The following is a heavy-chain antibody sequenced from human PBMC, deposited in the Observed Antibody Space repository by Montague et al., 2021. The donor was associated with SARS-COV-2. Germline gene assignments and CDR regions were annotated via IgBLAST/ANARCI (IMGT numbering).Heavy chain of an antibody. J-gene: IGHJ6*02. CDR1: GSTFSSYA. V-gene: IGHV3-30-3*01. Sequence: SLRLSCAASGSTFSSYAMHWVRQAPGKGLEWVAVIPYDGSNKYYADSVKGRFTISRDNSKNTLYLQMNSLRAEDTAVYYCARARFDSNPYYYYGMDVWGQGTTVTVSS. CDR2: IPYDGSNK. D-gene: IGHD4-11*01. CDR3: ARARFDSNPYYYYGMDV.